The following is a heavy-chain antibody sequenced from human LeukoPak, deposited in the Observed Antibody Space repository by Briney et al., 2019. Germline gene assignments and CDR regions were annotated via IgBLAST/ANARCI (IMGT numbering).Heavy chain of an antibody. V-gene: IGHV3-33*01. J-gene: IGHJ2*01. CDR3: ARDRSIRYFDL. CDR2: IYYDGSNK. D-gene: IGHD1-26*01. Sequence: GGSLRLSCVASRFTFRNYGMHWVRQAPGKGLEWVAIIYYDGSNKYYADFVKGRFTISRDNSKSTVFLEMNSLRAEDTAIYFCARDRSIRYFDLWGRGTLVAVSS. CDR1: RFTFRNYG.